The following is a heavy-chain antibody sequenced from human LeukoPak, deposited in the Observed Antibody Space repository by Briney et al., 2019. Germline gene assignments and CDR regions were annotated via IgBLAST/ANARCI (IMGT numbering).Heavy chain of an antibody. Sequence: PGRSLRLSCAASGFTFDDYAMHWVRQAPGKGLEWVSGISWNSGSIGYADSVKGRFTISRDNAKNSLYLQMNSLRAEDTAVYYCARDRGTKYYYYGMDVWGQGTTVTVSS. CDR2: ISWNSGSI. CDR3: ARDRGTKYYYYGMDV. J-gene: IGHJ6*02. V-gene: IGHV3-9*01. CDR1: GFTFDDYA. D-gene: IGHD2-2*01.